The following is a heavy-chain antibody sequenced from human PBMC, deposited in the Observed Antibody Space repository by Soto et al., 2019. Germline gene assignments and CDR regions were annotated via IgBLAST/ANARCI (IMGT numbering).Heavy chain of an antibody. Sequence: QVRLVQSGAEVKEPGDSVRVSCEASGYTFTAYHIHWVRQAPGQGLEWMGWINPKFGDSGYAQDFRGRVSLTSAMSISTVYVELSRLTSADTAIYYCERNMDYYYGRGSGNGQGVWGQGTTVTVFS. D-gene: IGHD3-10*02. CDR1: GYTFTAYH. CDR3: ERNMDYYYGRGSGNGQGV. V-gene: IGHV1-2*02. J-gene: IGHJ6*02. CDR2: INPKFGDS.